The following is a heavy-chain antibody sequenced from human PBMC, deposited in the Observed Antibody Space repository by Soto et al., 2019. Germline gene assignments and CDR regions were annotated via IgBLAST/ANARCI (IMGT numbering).Heavy chain of an antibody. D-gene: IGHD2-15*01. CDR2: ISSSSSYI. Sequence: EVQLVESGGGLVKPGGSLRLSCAASGFTFSSYSMNWVRQAPGKGLEWVSSISSSSSYIYYADSVKGRFTISRDNAKNSLYLQMNSLRAEVTAVYYCARVGGRSTVTGVVDYWGQGTLVTVSS. CDR1: GFTFSSYS. CDR3: ARVGGRSTVTGVVDY. V-gene: IGHV3-21*01. J-gene: IGHJ4*02.